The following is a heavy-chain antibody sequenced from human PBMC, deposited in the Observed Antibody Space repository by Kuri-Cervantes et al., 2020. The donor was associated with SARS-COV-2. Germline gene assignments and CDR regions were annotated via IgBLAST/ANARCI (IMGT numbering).Heavy chain of an antibody. CDR1: GGSISSYY. V-gene: IGHV4-59*12. D-gene: IGHD6-13*01. Sequence: SETLSLTCTVSGGSISSYYWSWIRQPPGKGLEWIAYIYYSGSTNYNPSLKSRVTISVDTSKNQFSLKLSSVTAADTAVYYCARETNWGIAAAGGMDVWGQGTTVTVSS. J-gene: IGHJ6*02. CDR2: IYYSGST. CDR3: ARETNWGIAAAGGMDV.